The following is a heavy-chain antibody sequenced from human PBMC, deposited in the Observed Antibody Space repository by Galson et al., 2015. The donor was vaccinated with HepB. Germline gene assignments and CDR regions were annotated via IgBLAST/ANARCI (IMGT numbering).Heavy chain of an antibody. CDR3: AKASYSYGLDY. Sequence: SLRLSCAASGFTFSSYGMHWVRQAPGKGLEWVAVISYDGSNKYYADSVKGRFTISRDNSKNTLYLQMNSLRAEDTAVYYCAKASYSYGLDYWGQGTLVTVSS. V-gene: IGHV3-30*18. CDR1: GFTFSSYG. D-gene: IGHD5-18*01. CDR2: ISYDGSNK. J-gene: IGHJ4*02.